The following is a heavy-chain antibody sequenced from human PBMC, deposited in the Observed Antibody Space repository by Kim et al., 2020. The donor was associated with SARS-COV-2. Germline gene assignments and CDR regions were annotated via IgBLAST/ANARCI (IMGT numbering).Heavy chain of an antibody. D-gene: IGHD1-26*01. CDR1: GYKLTGYS. V-gene: IGHV1-2*06. CDR2: INPDSGGT. CDR3: ARAGSFLHSNSDC. Sequence: ASVKVSCKASGYKLTGYSMHWVRQAPGQALEWMGRINPDSGGTKHAQKFKGRVTMTRDTSISTAYMELSSLRSDDTALYYCARAGSFLHSNSDCCGQGTMKTASP. J-gene: IGHJ4*02.